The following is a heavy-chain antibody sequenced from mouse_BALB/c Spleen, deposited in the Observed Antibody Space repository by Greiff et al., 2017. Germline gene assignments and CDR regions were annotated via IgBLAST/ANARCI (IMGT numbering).Heavy chain of an antibody. CDR1: GFSLTSYD. CDR2: IWTGGGT. Sequence: VKLQESGPGLVAPSQSLSITCTVSGFSLTSYDISWIRQPPGKGLEWLGVIWTGGGTNYNSAFMSRLSISKDNSKSQVFLKMNSLQTDDTAIYYCVRGWDYWGQGTTLTVSS. J-gene: IGHJ2*01. CDR3: VRGWDY. V-gene: IGHV2-9-2*01.